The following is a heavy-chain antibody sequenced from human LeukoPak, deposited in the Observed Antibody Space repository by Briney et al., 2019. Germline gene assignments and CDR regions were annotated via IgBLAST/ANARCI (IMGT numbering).Heavy chain of an antibody. Sequence: GGSLRLSCAASGFTFSDYYMSWIRQAPGKGLEWVSYIGSSGSTIYYADSVKGRFTISRDNAKNSLYLQMNSLRAEDTAVYYCARKTSSGPFDSWGQGTLVTVSS. CDR3: ARKTSSGPFDS. D-gene: IGHD3-22*01. V-gene: IGHV3-11*01. CDR2: IGSSGSTI. J-gene: IGHJ5*01. CDR1: GFTFSDYY.